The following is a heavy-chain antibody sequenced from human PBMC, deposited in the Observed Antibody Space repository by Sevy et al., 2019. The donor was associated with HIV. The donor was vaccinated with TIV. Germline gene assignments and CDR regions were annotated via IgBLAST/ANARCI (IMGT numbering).Heavy chain of an antibody. CDR2: IHNSGIT. J-gene: IGHJ6*02. V-gene: IGHV4-59*01. D-gene: IGHD3-9*01. Sequence: WETLSLTCTVSGASISNYYWSWIRQPPGKGLEWIGYIHNSGITKNNPSLKSRVTISVDTSKNQFSLKLSYVTAADTAGYYCAREPPYYDILIGYAYGMDIWGQGTTVTVSS. CDR3: AREPPYYDILIGYAYGMDI. CDR1: GASISNYY.